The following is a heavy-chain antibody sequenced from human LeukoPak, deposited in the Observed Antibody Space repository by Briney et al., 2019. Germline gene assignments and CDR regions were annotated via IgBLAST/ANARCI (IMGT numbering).Heavy chain of an antibody. D-gene: IGHD2-21*02. CDR2: IYTSGST. V-gene: IGHV4-61*02. Sequence: PSETLSLTCTVSGGSISSGSYYWSWIRQPAGKGLEWIGRIYTSGSTNYNPSLKSRATISVDTSKNQFSLKLSSVTAADTAVYYCAGAYCGGDCYSGRTFDIWGQGTMVTVSS. CDR3: AGAYCGGDCYSGRTFDI. J-gene: IGHJ3*02. CDR1: GGSISSGSYY.